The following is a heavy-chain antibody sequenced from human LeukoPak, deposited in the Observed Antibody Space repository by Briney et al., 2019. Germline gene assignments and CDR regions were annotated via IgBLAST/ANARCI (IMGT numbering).Heavy chain of an antibody. CDR3: ATTTVVIDLGPSEYLQN. Sequence: GASVNVSCKASGGTFGTSAISWVRQAPGQGLEWTGVIVPMFETENYAQKLKGRVTINVDESTSTAYMELSSLRSEDTAVYYCATTTVVIDLGPSEYLQNWGQGTLVTVSS. CDR1: GGTFGTSA. D-gene: IGHD4-17*01. V-gene: IGHV1-69*13. J-gene: IGHJ1*01. CDR2: IVPMFETE.